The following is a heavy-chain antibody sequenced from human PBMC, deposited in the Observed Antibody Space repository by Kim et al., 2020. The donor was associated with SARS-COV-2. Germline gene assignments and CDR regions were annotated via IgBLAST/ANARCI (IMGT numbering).Heavy chain of an antibody. D-gene: IGHD2-2*01. CDR1: GGSITTTNW. V-gene: IGHV4-4*02. J-gene: IGHJ4*02. CDR2: IYHTGTT. Sequence: SETLSLTCAVSGGSITTTNWWSWVRQPPGKGLEWIGEIYHTGTTNYDPSLKSRVTISVDKSKSQFSLNLSSVTAAETAVYFCARIVLRAFDSWGQGTLVT. CDR3: ARIVLRAFDS.